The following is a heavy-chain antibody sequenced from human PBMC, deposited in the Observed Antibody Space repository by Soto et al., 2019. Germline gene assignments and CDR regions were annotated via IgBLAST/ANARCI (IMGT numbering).Heavy chain of an antibody. CDR2: LYDVDGT. J-gene: IGHJ3*02. D-gene: IGHD4-17*01. Sequence: DVQLVESGGGLIQPGGSLRLSCAASGLTVSGKKYVAWVRQAPGKGLEWVSALYDVDGTYYADSVKGRFTTSGDSSKTIVYLQMNSLRPDDTVVYYCATWHLREHAYDIWGQGTAVTVSS. CDR1: GLTVSGKKY. CDR3: ATWHLREHAYDI. V-gene: IGHV3-53*01.